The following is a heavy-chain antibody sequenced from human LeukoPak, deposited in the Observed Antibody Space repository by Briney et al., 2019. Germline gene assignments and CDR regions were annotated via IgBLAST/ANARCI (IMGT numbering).Heavy chain of an antibody. CDR2: INHSGST. J-gene: IGHJ5*02. CDR3: ARRGVPAWFDP. CDR1: GGSISSYY. D-gene: IGHD4/OR15-4a*01. V-gene: IGHV4-34*01. Sequence: SETLSLTCTVSGGSISSYYWSWIRQSPGKGLEWIGEINHSGSTNYNPSLKSRVTISVDTSKNQFSLKLSSLTAADTAVYYCARRGVPAWFDPWGQGTLVTVSS.